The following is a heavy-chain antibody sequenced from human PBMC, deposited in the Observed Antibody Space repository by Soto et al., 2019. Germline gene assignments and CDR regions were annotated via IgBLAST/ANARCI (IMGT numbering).Heavy chain of an antibody. CDR3: ARGHGAHDLWT. CDR2: IYYSGST. CDR1: GGSVSSGSYY. J-gene: IGHJ5*02. D-gene: IGHD3-3*01. V-gene: IGHV4-61*01. Sequence: LSLTCTVSGGSVSSGSYYWSWIRQPPGKGLEWIGYIYYSGSTNYNPSLKSRVTISVDTSKNQFSLKLSSVTAADTAVYYCARGHGAHDLWTWGQGTLVTVSS.